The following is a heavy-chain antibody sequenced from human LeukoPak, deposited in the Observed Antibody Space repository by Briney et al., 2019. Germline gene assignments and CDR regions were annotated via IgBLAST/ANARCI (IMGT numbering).Heavy chain of an antibody. CDR2: IYYSGST. D-gene: IGHD5-12*01. V-gene: IGHV4-59*02. CDR1: GGSVSYYY. CDR3: ARVSGYDWESFYDY. Sequence: PSETLSLTCTVSGGSVSYYYWNWIRQPPGKGLEWIGYIYYSGSTNYNPSLKSRVTISVDTSKNQFSLKLSSVTAADTAVYYCARVSGYDWESFYDYWGQGTLVTVSS. J-gene: IGHJ4*02.